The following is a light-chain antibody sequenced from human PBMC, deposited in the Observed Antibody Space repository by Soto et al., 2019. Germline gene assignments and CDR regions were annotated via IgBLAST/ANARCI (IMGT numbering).Light chain of an antibody. CDR1: QSISSW. V-gene: IGKV1-5*03. CDR3: QQYNSYSET. Sequence: DIHLNLSPSTLSASVRDRVTITCRASQSISSWLAWYQQKPGKAPKLLIYKASSLESGVPSRFSGSGSGTEFTLTISSLQPDDFATYYCQQYNSYSETVGQGAKVDI. J-gene: IGKJ1*01. CDR2: KAS.